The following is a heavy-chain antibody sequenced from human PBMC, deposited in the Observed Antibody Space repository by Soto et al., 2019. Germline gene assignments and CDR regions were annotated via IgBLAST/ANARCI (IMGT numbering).Heavy chain of an antibody. CDR1: GYTFTGYY. CDR3: ARVGSRITIFGVVIIRGDAFDI. Sequence: ASVKVSCKASGYTFTGYYMHWVRQAPGQGLEWMGWINPNSGGTNYAQKFQGWVTMTRDTSISTAYMELSRLRSDDTAVYYCARVGSRITIFGVVIIRGDAFDIWGQGTMVTVSS. CDR2: INPNSGGT. J-gene: IGHJ3*02. V-gene: IGHV1-2*04. D-gene: IGHD3-3*01.